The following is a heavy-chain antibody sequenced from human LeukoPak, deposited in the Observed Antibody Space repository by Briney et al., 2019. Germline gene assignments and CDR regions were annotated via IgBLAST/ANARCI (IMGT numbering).Heavy chain of an antibody. J-gene: IGHJ4*02. D-gene: IGHD2-8*02. CDR2: VSQTGSGRT. V-gene: IGHV4-34*01. CDR1: GGSFSGYY. CDR3: ARVPLYWQDPLDF. Sequence: SETLSLTCGVYGGSFSGYYWSWIRQPPGKGLEWIGEVSQTGSGRTNYNPSLKSRVTISVDTSKNQFALELTSVTAADTAMYYCARVPLYWQDPLDFWGQGTLVTVSS.